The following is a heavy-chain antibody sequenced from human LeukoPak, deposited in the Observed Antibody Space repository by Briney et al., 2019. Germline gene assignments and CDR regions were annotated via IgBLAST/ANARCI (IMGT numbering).Heavy chain of an antibody. D-gene: IGHD5-18*01. J-gene: IGHJ6*03. Sequence: SETLSLTCTVSGGSISSSSYYWGWMRQPPGKGLEWIGSIYYSGSTYYNPSLKSRVTISVDPSKNQFSLTLSSVTAADTAVYYCARHSGYSYGYAYYYYYMDVWGKGTTVTVSS. CDR1: GGSISSSSYY. CDR3: ARHSGYSYGYAYYYYYMDV. V-gene: IGHV4-39*01. CDR2: IYYSGST.